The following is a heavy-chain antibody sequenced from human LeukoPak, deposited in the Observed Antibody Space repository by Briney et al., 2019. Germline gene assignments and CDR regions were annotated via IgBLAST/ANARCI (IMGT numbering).Heavy chain of an antibody. V-gene: IGHV3-20*04. CDR1: GFTFGNYG. D-gene: IGHD3-16*01. Sequence: GGSLRLSCAASGFTFGNYGMIWVRQAPGKGLEWVSGINWNGGSTGYADSVEGRFTIFRDNAKNSQYLQMNSLRAEDTAVYYCARDQGGPPAYWGQGTLVTVSS. J-gene: IGHJ4*02. CDR2: INWNGGST. CDR3: ARDQGGPPAY.